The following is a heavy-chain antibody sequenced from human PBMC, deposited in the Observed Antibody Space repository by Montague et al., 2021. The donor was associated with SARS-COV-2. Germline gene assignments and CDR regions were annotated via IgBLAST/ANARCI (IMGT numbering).Heavy chain of an antibody. Sequence: SETLSLTCAVYGGSFSVYYWSWLRQSPRNGLEWIAEINHSGNANYNPSPKSRVSISVDTSKNQFTLKLTSVTAADTAMYYCAKEREVVRAARTLVAFDLWGQGTMVTVSS. D-gene: IGHD2-2*01. CDR2: INHSGNA. J-gene: IGHJ3*01. V-gene: IGHV4-34*01. CDR1: GGSFSVYY. CDR3: AKEREVVRAARTLVAFDL.